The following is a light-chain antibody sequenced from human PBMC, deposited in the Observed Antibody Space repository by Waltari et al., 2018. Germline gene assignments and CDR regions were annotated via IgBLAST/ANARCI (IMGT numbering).Light chain of an antibody. CDR3: QSADSSERWV. Sequence: SYDLTQPASVSVSPGQTARITCSGDAFPKQYAYWYQKKPGQAPVLTIYKDTERPSGIPERFSGSTSGKIVTLTITGVLAEDEAQYYCQSADSSERWVFGGGTKLTVL. CDR2: KDT. V-gene: IGLV3-25*03. CDR1: AFPKQY. J-gene: IGLJ3*02.